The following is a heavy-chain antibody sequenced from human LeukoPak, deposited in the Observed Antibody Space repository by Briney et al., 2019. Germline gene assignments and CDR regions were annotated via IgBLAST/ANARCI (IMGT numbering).Heavy chain of an antibody. CDR3: ATYSSSNAREFQY. CDR1: GFTFSNYW. Sequence: GGSLRLSCAASGFTFSNYWMSWVRQAPGKGLGWVANIKQDGSEKYYVDSVRGRFTISRDNAKISLYLQMNSLRAEDTAVYYCATYSSSNAREFQYWGQGTLVTVSS. V-gene: IGHV3-7*01. D-gene: IGHD2-2*01. CDR2: IKQDGSEK. J-gene: IGHJ1*01.